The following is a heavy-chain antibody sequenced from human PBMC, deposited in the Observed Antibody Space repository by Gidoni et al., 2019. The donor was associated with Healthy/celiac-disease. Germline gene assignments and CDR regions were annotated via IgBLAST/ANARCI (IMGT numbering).Heavy chain of an antibody. Sequence: QVQLVESGGGVVQPGRSLRLSCAASGFTFSSYGMHWVRQAPGKGLEWVAVIWNDGSNKDYADSGKGRFTISRDNSKNTLYLQMNSLRAEDTAVYYCAREGSGVAKRENYYYYYMDVWGKGTTVTVSS. CDR1: GFTFSSYG. CDR3: AREGSGVAKRENYYYYYMDV. V-gene: IGHV3-33*08. J-gene: IGHJ6*03. D-gene: IGHD3-3*01. CDR2: IWNDGSNK.